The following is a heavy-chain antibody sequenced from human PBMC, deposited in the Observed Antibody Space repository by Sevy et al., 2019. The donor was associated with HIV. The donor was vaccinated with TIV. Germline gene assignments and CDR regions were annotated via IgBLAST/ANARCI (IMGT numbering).Heavy chain of an antibody. CDR1: GFTFSNAW. D-gene: IGHD3-22*01. J-gene: IGHJ4*02. Sequence: GGSLRLSCAASGFTFSNAWMSWVRQAPGKGLEWVGRIKSKTDGGTTDYAAPVKGRFTISRDDSKNTLYLQMNSLKTEDTAVYYCTTAYYYDSSGHPNVDYWGQGTLVTVSS. CDR3: TTAYYYDSSGHPNVDY. V-gene: IGHV3-15*01. CDR2: IKSKTDGGTT.